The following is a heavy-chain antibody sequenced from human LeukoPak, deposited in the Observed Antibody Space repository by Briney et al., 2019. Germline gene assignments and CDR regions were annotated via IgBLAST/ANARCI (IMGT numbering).Heavy chain of an antibody. Sequence: SETLSLTCTVSGYSISSGFYWGWIRQPPGKGLEWIGSIYHSGSTYYNPSLKSRVTISVDTSKNQFSLKLSSVTAADTAVYYCARARYSSSWYVHYYYYMDVWGKGTTVTVSS. CDR3: ARARYSSSWYVHYYYYMDV. CDR2: IYHSGST. CDR1: GYSISSGFY. D-gene: IGHD6-13*01. J-gene: IGHJ6*03. V-gene: IGHV4-38-2*02.